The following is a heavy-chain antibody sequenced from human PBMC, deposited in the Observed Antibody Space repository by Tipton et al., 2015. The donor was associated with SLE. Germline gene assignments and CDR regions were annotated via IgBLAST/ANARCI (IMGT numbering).Heavy chain of an antibody. CDR1: GGSISSSTYY. J-gene: IGHJ6*02. CDR2: IYYSGST. Sequence: TLSLTCTVSGGSISSSTYYWGWIRQPPGKGLEWIGNIYYSGSTYYNPSLKSRVTISVDTSKNQFSLKLSSVTAADTAVYYCARHTPPCDYYYYGMDVWGQGTTVTVSS. D-gene: IGHD2-21*01. CDR3: ARHTPPCDYYYYGMDV. V-gene: IGHV4-39*07.